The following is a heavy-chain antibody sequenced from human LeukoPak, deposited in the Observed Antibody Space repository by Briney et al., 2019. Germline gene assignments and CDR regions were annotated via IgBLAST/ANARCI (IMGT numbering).Heavy chain of an antibody. Sequence: PSETLSLTCTVSGGSISSYYWSWIRQPPGKGLEWIGYIYYSGSTNYNPSLQSRVTISVDTSKNQFSLKLSSVTAADTAVYYCARTGYSSSWYSGVNWFDPWGQGTLVTVSS. CDR2: IYYSGST. CDR1: GGSISSYY. V-gene: IGHV4-59*08. D-gene: IGHD6-13*01. CDR3: ARTGYSSSWYSGVNWFDP. J-gene: IGHJ5*02.